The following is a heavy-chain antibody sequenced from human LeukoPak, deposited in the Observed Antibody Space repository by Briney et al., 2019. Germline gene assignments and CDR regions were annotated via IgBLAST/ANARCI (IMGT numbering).Heavy chain of an antibody. D-gene: IGHD1-1*01. CDR3: ARVRDNACDY. J-gene: IGHJ4*02. V-gene: IGHV1-2*02. CDR2: LRGDTGDT. CDR1: GYMVSDYY. Sequence: ASVTVSCKTSGYMVSDYYMHWVRQAAGQGLEWMGWLRGDTGDTDSPQKFKGRVTMTRDTATNTAYMQLSRLTYDDTAIYFCARVRDNACDYWGQGTLVTVSS.